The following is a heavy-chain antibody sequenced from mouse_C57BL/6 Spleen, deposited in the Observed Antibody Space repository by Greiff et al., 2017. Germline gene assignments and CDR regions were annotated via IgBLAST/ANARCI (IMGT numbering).Heavy chain of an antibody. Sequence: VKVVESGGGLVKPGGSLKLSCAASGFTFSDYGMHWVRQAPEKGLEWVAYISSGSSTIYYADTVKGRFTISRDNAKNTLFLQMTSLRSEDTAMYYCARSGTGYFDYWGQGTTLTVSS. D-gene: IGHD4-1*01. V-gene: IGHV5-17*01. J-gene: IGHJ2*01. CDR2: ISSGSSTI. CDR3: ARSGTGYFDY. CDR1: GFTFSDYG.